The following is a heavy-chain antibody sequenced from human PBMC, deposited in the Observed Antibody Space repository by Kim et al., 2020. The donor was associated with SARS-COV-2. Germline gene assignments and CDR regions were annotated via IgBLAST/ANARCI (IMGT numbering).Heavy chain of an antibody. J-gene: IGHJ4*02. V-gene: IGHV3-11*06. D-gene: IGHD4-17*01. Sequence: DDAKGRFTRSRDNAKNSLYLKMNSLRAEDTAGYYCARAGNRGDYDPIDYWGQGTLVTVSS. CDR3: ARAGNRGDYDPIDY.